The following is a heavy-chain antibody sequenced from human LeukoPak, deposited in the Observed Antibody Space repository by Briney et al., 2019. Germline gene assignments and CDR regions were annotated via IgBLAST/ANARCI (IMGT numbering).Heavy chain of an antibody. Sequence: GGSLRLSCAASGFTFSSYWMHWVRQAQGKGLFWSSRINSDGSSTSYADSVKGRFTISRDNAKNTLYLQMNSLRAEDTAVYYCAREGLYGGNWFDPWGQGTLVTVSS. J-gene: IGHJ5*02. CDR1: GFTFSSYW. V-gene: IGHV3-74*01. D-gene: IGHD3-16*02. CDR3: AREGLYGGNWFDP. CDR2: INSDGSST.